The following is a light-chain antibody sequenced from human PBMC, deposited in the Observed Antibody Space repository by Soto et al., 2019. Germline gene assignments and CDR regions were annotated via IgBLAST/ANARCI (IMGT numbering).Light chain of an antibody. CDR3: HHLNNYPPFT. CDR2: GTF. Sequence: IQLTQSPSSLSASVGDRVSITCRASQDIQTYLAWYQQKRGEAPKLLISGTFTLQSGVPSRFNGSVSGTDFTLTISRLQPEDFATYYCHHLNNYPPFTFGPGTKVDLE. CDR1: QDIQTY. V-gene: IGKV1-9*01. J-gene: IGKJ3*01.